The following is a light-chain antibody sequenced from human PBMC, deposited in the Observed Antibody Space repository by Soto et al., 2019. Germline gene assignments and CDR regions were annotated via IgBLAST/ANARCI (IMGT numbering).Light chain of an antibody. J-gene: IGLJ2*01. CDR3: AAWYDSLNVVL. V-gene: IGLV1-44*01. CDR2: SNN. CDR1: SSNIGSKT. Sequence: QSVLTQPPSASGTPGQRVTISCSGSSSNIGSKTVNWYQQLPGTAPKLLIYSNNQRPSGFPDRFSGSKSGTSASLAIIGLQSEDEADYYCAAWYDSLNVVLFGGGTKLTVL.